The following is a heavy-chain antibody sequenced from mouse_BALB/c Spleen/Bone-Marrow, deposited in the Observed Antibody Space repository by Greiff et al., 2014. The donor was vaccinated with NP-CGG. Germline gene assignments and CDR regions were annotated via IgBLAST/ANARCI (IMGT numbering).Heavy chain of an antibody. J-gene: IGHJ3*01. D-gene: IGHD1-1*01. CDR3: AIYYYGSSGFAY. V-gene: IGHV14-3*02. CDR2: IDPANGNT. CDR1: GFNIKDTY. Sequence: VQLQQPGAELVKPGASVKLSCTAYGFNIKDTYMHWVKQRPEQGLEWIGRIDPANGNTKYDPKFQGKATITADTSSNTAYLQLSSLTSEDTAVYYCAIYYYGSSGFAYWGQGTLVTVSA.